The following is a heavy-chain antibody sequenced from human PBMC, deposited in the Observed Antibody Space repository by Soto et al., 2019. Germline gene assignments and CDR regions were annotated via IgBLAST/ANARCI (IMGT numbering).Heavy chain of an antibody. V-gene: IGHV3-7*04. Sequence: GGTLRLSCAASGFTFSTYWMSWVRQAPGKGLEWVANIKPDGSEKWYVDSVKGRFTISRDNAKNSLYLQMNSLRAEDTAVYYCARGDYYDTSGPFSDAFDIWGQGTMVAVSS. CDR1: GFTFSTYW. CDR3: ARGDYYDTSGPFSDAFDI. CDR2: IKPDGSEK. J-gene: IGHJ3*02. D-gene: IGHD3-22*01.